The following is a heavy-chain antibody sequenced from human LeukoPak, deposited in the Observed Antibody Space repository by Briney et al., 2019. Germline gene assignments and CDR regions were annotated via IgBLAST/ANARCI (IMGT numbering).Heavy chain of an antibody. V-gene: IGHV3-21*01. CDR2: ISRVNNDI. D-gene: IGHD4-11*01. CDR1: GRTFSRYD. CDR3: ARDDYSTYESHKLYYYYMDV. J-gene: IGHJ6*03. Sequence: GGCLRLSWAVSGRTFSRYDMKWVSQARGKGREWGSSISRVNNDIYYADSVKGRFTLSRDNAKNSLYLQMNSLRAEDTAVYYCARDDYSTYESHKLYYYYMDVWGKGTTVTVSS.